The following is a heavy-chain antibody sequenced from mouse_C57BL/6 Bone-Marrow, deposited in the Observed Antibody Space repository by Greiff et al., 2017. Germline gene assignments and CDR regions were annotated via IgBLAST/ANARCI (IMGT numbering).Heavy chain of an antibody. J-gene: IGHJ3*01. D-gene: IGHD2-4*01. CDR2: IYPRSGNT. V-gene: IGHV1-81*01. CDR1: GYTFTSYG. CDR3: ARYYYDYPAWFAY. Sequence: QVQLKESGAELARPGASVKLSCKASGYTFTSYGISWVKQRTGQGLEWIGEIYPRSGNTYYNEKFKGKATLTADKSSSTAYMELRSLTSEDSAVYFCARYYYDYPAWFAYWGQGTLVTVSA.